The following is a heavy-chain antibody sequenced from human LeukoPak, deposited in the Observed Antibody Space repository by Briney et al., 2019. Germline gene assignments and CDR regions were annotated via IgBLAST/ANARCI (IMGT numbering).Heavy chain of an antibody. CDR2: IYYSGST. J-gene: IGHJ5*02. CDR3: ARGRGYCSSTSCYHRWFDP. Sequence: SETLSLTCTVSGGSISSSSYYWGWIRQPPGKGLEWIGSIYYSGSTYYNPSLKSRVTISVDTSKNQFSLRLSSVTAADTAVYYCARGRGYCSSTSCYHRWFDPWGQGTLVTVSS. D-gene: IGHD2-2*01. CDR1: GGSISSSSYY. V-gene: IGHV4-39*07.